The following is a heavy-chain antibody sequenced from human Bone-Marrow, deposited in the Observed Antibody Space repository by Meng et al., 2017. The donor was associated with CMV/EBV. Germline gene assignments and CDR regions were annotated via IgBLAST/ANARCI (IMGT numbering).Heavy chain of an antibody. CDR1: GGSISSYY. Sequence: SETLSLTCTVSGGSISSYYWSWIRQPPGKGLEWIGYIYYSGSTNYNPSLKSRVTILVDTSKNQFSLKLSSVTAADTAVYYCARDSGVYGMDVWGQGTTVTVSS. D-gene: IGHD3-10*01. CDR3: ARDSGVYGMDV. CDR2: IYYSGST. J-gene: IGHJ6*02. V-gene: IGHV4-59*01.